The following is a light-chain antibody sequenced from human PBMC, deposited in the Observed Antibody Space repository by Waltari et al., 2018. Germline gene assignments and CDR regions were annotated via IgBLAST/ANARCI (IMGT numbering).Light chain of an antibody. CDR2: DAS. CDR1: QDISHF. CDR3: QQYDNLPLT. V-gene: IGKV1-33*01. J-gene: IGKJ4*01. Sequence: DTQMTQSPSSLSASVGASVTITCQASQDISHFLNWYQQKPGTAPKLLITDASTLQTGVPSRFSGNRSGTQFAFTVNGLQSEDVATYFCQQYDNLPLTFGGGSKV.